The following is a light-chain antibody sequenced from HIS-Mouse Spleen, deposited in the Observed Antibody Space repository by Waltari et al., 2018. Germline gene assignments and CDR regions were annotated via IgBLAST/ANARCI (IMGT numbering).Light chain of an antibody. J-gene: IGKJ3*01. CDR2: QAS. Sequence: DIQMTQSPSTLSASVGDRVTITCRASQSISSWLAWYQQKPGKAPKLLIYQASSLESGVPSRFSGNRSGTEFTLTISSLQPDDFATYYCQQYNSYWTFGPGTKVDIK. CDR3: QQYNSYWT. CDR1: QSISSW. V-gene: IGKV1-5*03.